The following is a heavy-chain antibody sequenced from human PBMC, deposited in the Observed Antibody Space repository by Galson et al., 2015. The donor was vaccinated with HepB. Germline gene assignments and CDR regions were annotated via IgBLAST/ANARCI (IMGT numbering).Heavy chain of an antibody. CDR3: ARDLGRPCCSGGSCSSNYYYYYGMDV. CDR1: GYTFTGYY. D-gene: IGHD2-15*01. CDR2: INPNSGGT. V-gene: IGHV1-2*02. J-gene: IGHJ6*02. Sequence: SVKVSCKASGYTFTGYYMHWVRQAPGQGLEWTGWINPNSGGTNYAQKFQGRVTMTRDTSISTAYMELSRLRSDDTAVYYCARDLGRPCCSGGSCSSNYYYYYGMDVWGQGTTVTVSS.